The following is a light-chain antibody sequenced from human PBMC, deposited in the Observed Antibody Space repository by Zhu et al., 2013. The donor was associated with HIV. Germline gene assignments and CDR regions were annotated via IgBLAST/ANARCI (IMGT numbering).Light chain of an antibody. V-gene: IGKV3-20*01. CDR1: QSVSSDY. Sequence: EIVLTQSPGTLSLSPGERATLSCRASQSVSSDYLAWYQQKPGQAPRLLIYGASSRATGIPDRFSGSGSGTDFTLTISRLEPEDFAVYYCQHYDESLLTFGPGT. CDR3: QHYDESLLT. J-gene: IGKJ3*01. CDR2: GAS.